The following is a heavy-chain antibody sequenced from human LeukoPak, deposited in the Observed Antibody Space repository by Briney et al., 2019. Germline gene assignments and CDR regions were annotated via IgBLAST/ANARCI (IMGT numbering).Heavy chain of an antibody. CDR1: GFTFSSYG. D-gene: IGHD3-10*01. V-gene: IGHV3-30*18. J-gene: IGHJ4*02. Sequence: GGSLRLSCAASGFTFSSYGMHWVRQAPGKGLEWVAIISYDGSNKYYADSVKGRFTISRDNSKNTLYLQMNSLRSGDTAVYYCAKDVRYYGSGSYHFDYWGQGTLVTVSS. CDR3: AKDVRYYGSGSYHFDY. CDR2: ISYDGSNK.